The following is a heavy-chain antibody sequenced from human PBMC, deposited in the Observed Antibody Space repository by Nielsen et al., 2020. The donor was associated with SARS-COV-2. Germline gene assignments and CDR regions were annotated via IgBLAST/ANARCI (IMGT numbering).Heavy chain of an antibody. V-gene: IGHV4-30-2*01. CDR1: GGSISSGGYS. Sequence: SDTLSPTCAASGGSISSGGYSWSWIRQPPGKGLEWIGYIYHSGRTYYNPSLKSRVTISVDRSKNQFSLKLSSVTAADTAVYYCARGGRITFGGADDAFDIWGQGTMVTVSS. D-gene: IGHD3-16*01. J-gene: IGHJ3*02. CDR2: IYHSGRT. CDR3: ARGGRITFGGADDAFDI.